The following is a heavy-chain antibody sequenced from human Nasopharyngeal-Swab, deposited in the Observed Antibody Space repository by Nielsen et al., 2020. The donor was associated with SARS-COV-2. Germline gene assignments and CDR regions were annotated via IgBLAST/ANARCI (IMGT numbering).Heavy chain of an antibody. D-gene: IGHD3-10*01. CDR2: IKQDGSEK. V-gene: IGHV3-7*01. CDR1: GFTFSSYW. J-gene: IGHJ4*02. CDR3: ARNEAGSGSYWGFDY. Sequence: GESLKISCAASGFTFSSYWMSWVRKAPGKGLEWVANIKQDGSEKYYVDSVKGRFTISRDNAKNSLYLQMNSLRAEDTAVYYCARNEAGSGSYWGFDYLGQGTLVTVSS.